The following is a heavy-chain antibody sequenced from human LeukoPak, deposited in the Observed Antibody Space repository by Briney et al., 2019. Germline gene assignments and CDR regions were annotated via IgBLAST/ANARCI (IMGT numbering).Heavy chain of an antibody. CDR3: AHRVFPGGYWDSGKFDY. Sequence: SGPTLWNPPQTLTLTCTFSGFSLPTGGGGGGWILQPPEKPLEGLPLIFWDIDRRYIPSLMSRLTITKDTSKNQVVLTMTNMDPVDTATYYCAHRVFPGGYWDSGKFDYWGQGTPVTVSS. J-gene: IGHJ4*02. D-gene: IGHD2-8*02. V-gene: IGHV2-5*02. CDR1: GFSLPTGGGG. CDR2: IFWDIDR.